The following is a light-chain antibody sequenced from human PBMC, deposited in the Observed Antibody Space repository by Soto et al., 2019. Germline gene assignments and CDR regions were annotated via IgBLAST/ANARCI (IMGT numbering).Light chain of an antibody. CDR1: RSIRTS. V-gene: IGKV3-15*01. CDR3: QQYNNWPPLT. CDR2: GAS. J-gene: IGKJ4*01. Sequence: IVMTQSPATLSVSPGEKATFSCRPSRSIRTSIAWYQQRPVQAPRLLIYGASTRATGIPARFSGSGSGTDFTLTISSLQSEDFAVYYCQQYNNWPPLTFGGGTKVEIK.